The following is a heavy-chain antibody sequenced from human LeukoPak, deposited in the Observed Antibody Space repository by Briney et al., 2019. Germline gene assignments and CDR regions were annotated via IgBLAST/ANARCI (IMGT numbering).Heavy chain of an antibody. J-gene: IGHJ4*02. CDR2: INQEGSEK. D-gene: IGHD5-24*01. V-gene: IGHV3-7*01. CDR1: GLTFRSYW. CDR3: ARERDGRFFDY. Sequence: GGSLRLSCAVSGLTFRSYWMCWVRQAPGKGLEWVANINQEGSEKYFVDSVKGRFTISRDNAKNSLHLQMNTLRAEDTAVYYCARERDGRFFDYWGQGTLVTVSS.